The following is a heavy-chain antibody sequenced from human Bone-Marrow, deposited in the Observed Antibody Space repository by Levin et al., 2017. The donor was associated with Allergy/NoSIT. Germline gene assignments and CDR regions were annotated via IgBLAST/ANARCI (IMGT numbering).Heavy chain of an antibody. CDR1: GFTFSNYG. Sequence: GGSLRLSCAASGFTFSNYGMHWVRQAPGKGLEWVALISYDGSNKYYADSVKGRFTISRDNSKDTLYLKMNSLRAEEKAVYYCVSEDGQLAGTLKIDYWGQGTVVTV. CDR2: ISYDGSNK. CDR3: VSEDGQLAGTLKIDY. J-gene: IGHJ4*02. V-gene: IGHV3-30*03. D-gene: IGHD1-1*01.